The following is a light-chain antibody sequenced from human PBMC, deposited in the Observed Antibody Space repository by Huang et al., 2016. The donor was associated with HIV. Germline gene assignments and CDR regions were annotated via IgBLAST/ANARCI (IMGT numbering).Light chain of an antibody. CDR1: TIVSSH. Sequence: ETVMTQSPVTLSVSPGDRASLSCRSSTIVSSHLAWYQQKPGQAPRLLMYAASTGATGVPARFSGSGAGTEFTLTISTLQSEDSAVYYCQQYNDFRSTFGPGTRVEIK. CDR2: AAS. CDR3: QQYNDFRST. V-gene: IGKV3-15*01. J-gene: IGKJ3*01.